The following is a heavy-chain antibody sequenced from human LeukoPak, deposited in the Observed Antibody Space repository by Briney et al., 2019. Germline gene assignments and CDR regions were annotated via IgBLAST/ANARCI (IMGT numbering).Heavy chain of an antibody. CDR2: ISAAGDT. D-gene: IGHD2-21*02. Sequence: GGSLRLSCAASGFTFSSYDMHWVRQATGKGLEWVSAISAAGDTYYLDSVKGRFTISRENGKNSLYLQMNSLRAGDTAVYYCVALGDRIYWGQGTLVTVSS. CDR3: VALGDRIY. J-gene: IGHJ4*02. V-gene: IGHV3-13*01. CDR1: GFTFSSYD.